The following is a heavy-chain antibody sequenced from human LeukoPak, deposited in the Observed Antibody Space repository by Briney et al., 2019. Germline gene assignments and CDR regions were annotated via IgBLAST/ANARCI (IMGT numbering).Heavy chain of an antibody. CDR1: GGSISSCY. J-gene: IGHJ4*02. V-gene: IGHV4-59*01. D-gene: IGHD3-22*01. Sequence: SETLSLTCTVSGGSISSCYWSWIRQPPGKGLEWIGYIYYSGSTNYNPSLKSRVTISVDTSKNQFSLKLSSVTAADTAVYYCARVRALSYYDSSGDLYYFGYWGQGTLVTVSS. CDR2: IYYSGST. CDR3: ARVRALSYYDSSGDLYYFGY.